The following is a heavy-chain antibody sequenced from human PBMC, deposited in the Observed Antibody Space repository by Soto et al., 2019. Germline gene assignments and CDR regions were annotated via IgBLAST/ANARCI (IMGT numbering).Heavy chain of an antibody. CDR2: ISGSGVAT. Sequence: EVQLLESGGRLLQPGGSLRLSCAGSGFTFGNSAMRWVRQAPGGGLEWISSISGSGVATFYAVSVEGRFTISRDNARNTLHLQMTSLRAEDTAVYFCAKDTLTIDYGEPNYFDYWGQGTLVNVSS. CDR1: GFTFGNSA. J-gene: IGHJ4*02. D-gene: IGHD4-17*01. CDR3: AKDTLTIDYGEPNYFDY. V-gene: IGHV3-23*01.